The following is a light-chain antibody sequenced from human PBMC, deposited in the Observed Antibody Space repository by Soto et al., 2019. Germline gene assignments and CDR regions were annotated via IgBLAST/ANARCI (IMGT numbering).Light chain of an antibody. J-gene: IGKJ1*01. V-gene: IGKV3D-15*01. CDR3: QQYNSWLWT. CDR1: QSVSSY. Sequence: EIVMTQSPATLSLSPGERATLSCRASQSVSSYLAWYQQKPGQAPRLLIYDASNRATGIPARFSGGGSGTEFTLIISSLQSEDSAVYYCQQYNSWLWTFGQGTKVDIK. CDR2: DAS.